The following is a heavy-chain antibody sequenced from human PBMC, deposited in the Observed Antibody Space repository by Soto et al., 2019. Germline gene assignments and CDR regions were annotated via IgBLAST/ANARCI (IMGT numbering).Heavy chain of an antibody. CDR1: GGSISISSYY. CDR3: ARLAGYCSSTSCYLGRTVWFDP. Sequence: SETLSLTCTVSGGSISISSYYWCWIRHPPGKGLEWIGSIYYSGSTYYNPSLKSRVTISVDTSKNQFSLKLSSVTAADTAVYYCARLAGYCSSTSCYLGRTVWFDPWGQGTLVTVSS. CDR2: IYYSGST. V-gene: IGHV4-39*01. J-gene: IGHJ5*02. D-gene: IGHD2-2*01.